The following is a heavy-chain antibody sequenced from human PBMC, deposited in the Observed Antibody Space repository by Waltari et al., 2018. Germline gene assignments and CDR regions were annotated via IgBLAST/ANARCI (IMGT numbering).Heavy chain of an antibody. Sequence: EVQLVASGGGLGKPGGSLRLACVGCGLTLSYRGMNWVRQYPGKGLEWVSSISSYISYVYYADSVKGRFTISRDNAKNSLHLQMNSLRVEDTAVYFCARDLFGYGGIVGFWGQGTMVTVSS. CDR2: ISSYISYV. V-gene: IGHV3-21*01. D-gene: IGHD4-17*01. CDR1: GLTLSYRG. J-gene: IGHJ3*01. CDR3: ARDLFGYGGIVGF.